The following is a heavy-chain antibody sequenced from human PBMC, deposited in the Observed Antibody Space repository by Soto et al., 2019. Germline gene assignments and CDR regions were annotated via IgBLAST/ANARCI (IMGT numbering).Heavy chain of an antibody. V-gene: IGHV3-23*01. Sequence: EVEMLESGGGLVQPGGSLRLSCAASAISFNTYGVTWVRQAPGKGLEWVSTVTVTGGSTYYADSVKGRFTISRDRSNYTVSLLLNSLRVEDTAIYYCAGQRSPEGWFDPWSQGTLVTVSS. CDR1: AISFNTYG. J-gene: IGHJ5*02. CDR3: AGQRSPEGWFDP. CDR2: VTVTGGST. D-gene: IGHD3-10*01.